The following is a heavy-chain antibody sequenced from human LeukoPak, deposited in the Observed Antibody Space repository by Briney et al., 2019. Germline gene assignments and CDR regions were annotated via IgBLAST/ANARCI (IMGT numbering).Heavy chain of an antibody. D-gene: IGHD3-22*01. J-gene: IGHJ4*02. CDR3: ARDQNYYDSTSYYGMDY. Sequence: ASVTVSFKSSRYTFTAYYIHWVRQAPGQGLEWMGWINPNSVATNYAQKFQDRVTMTRDTSFSTAYMELSRLRSDDTALYYCARDQNYYDSTSYYGMDYWGQGTLVTVTS. CDR2: INPNSVAT. CDR1: RYTFTAYY. V-gene: IGHV1-2*02.